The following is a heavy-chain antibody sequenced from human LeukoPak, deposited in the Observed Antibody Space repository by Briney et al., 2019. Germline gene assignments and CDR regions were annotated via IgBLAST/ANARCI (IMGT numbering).Heavy chain of an antibody. D-gene: IGHD3-10*01. CDR3: ARADPNASGYFYRFNWFDP. CDR2: IYSSGST. J-gene: IGHJ5*02. CDR1: GGSISSYY. V-gene: IGHV4-59*13. Sequence: SETLSLTCTVSGGSISSYYWNWVRQPPGKGLEWIGNIYSSGSTDYNPSLKSRVTISLDTSKFQFSLRLNSVTAADTAVYYCARADPNASGYFYRFNWFDPWGQGTLVTDSS.